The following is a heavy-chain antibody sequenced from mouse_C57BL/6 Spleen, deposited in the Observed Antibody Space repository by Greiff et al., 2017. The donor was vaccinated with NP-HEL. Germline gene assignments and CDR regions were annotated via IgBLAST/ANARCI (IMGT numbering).Heavy chain of an antibody. Sequence: QVQLQQSGPELVKPGASVKISCKASGYAFSSSWMNWVKQRPGQGLEWIGRIYPGDGDTNYNGKFKGKATLTADKSSSTAYMQLSSLTSEDSAVYYCARAGYDYLFAYWGQGTLVTVSA. CDR1: GYAFSSSW. J-gene: IGHJ3*01. V-gene: IGHV1-82*01. CDR3: ARAGYDYLFAY. D-gene: IGHD2-4*01. CDR2: IYPGDGDT.